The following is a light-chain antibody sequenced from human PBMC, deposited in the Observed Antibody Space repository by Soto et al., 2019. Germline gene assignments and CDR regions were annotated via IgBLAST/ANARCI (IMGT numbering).Light chain of an antibody. V-gene: IGKV1-27*01. CDR1: QDISGH. Sequence: DIQVTQSPSSLSASVGDRVTITCRASQDISGHLAWYQQKPGKVPKLLIYEASTLQSGVPSRFSASGSGTDFTLTISSLQPEGVATYYCQKYNGTPRTFGQGTKVELK. CDR3: QKYNGTPRT. CDR2: EAS. J-gene: IGKJ1*01.